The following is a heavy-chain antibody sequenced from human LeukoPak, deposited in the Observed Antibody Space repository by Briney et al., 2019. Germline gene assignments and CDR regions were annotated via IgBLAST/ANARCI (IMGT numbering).Heavy chain of an antibody. CDR1: GFTFSTYW. V-gene: IGHV3-7*01. Sequence: GGSLRLSCAASGFTFSTYWMGWVRQAPGEGPEWVASIKEDRSKIYYVDSVKGRFTISRDNAQNSLYLQMNSLRAEDTAVYYCVRVGSSGDYSYNWFDPWGQGTLVTVSS. CDR2: IKEDRSKI. J-gene: IGHJ5*02. CDR3: VRVGSSGDYSYNWFDP. D-gene: IGHD3-22*01.